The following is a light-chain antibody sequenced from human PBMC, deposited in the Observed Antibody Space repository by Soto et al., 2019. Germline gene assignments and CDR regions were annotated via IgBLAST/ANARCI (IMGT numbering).Light chain of an antibody. Sequence: QSALTQPRSVSGSPGQSVTISCTGTSGDVGAYSYVSWYQQHPGKAPKLIIYDVTERPSGVPDRFSGSKSGNTASLTISGLQGEDEADYYCCSYAGSYTVILGGGTKLTVL. CDR2: DVT. CDR3: CSYAGSYTVI. J-gene: IGLJ2*01. V-gene: IGLV2-11*01. CDR1: SGDVGAYSY.